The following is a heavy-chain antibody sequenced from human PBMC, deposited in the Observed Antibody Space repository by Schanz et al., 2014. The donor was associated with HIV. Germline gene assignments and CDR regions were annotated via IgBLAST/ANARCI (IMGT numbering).Heavy chain of an antibody. CDR2: ISGSGGNT. D-gene: IGHD1-20*01. J-gene: IGHJ6*02. CDR1: GFAFSDYA. Sequence: VHLVESGGGVVQPGRSLRLSCAASGFAFSDYAMNWVRQAPGKGLEWVSGISGSGGNTYYADSVKGRFSISRDNAKNSLYLQMNSLRAEDTAVYYCARDKGDNWAGYYYYYGMDVWGQGTTVTVSS. CDR3: ARDKGDNWAGYYYYYGMDV. V-gene: IGHV3-23*04.